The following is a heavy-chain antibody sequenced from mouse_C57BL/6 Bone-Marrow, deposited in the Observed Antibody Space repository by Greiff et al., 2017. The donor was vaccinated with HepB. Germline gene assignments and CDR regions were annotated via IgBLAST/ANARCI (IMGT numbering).Heavy chain of an antibody. Sequence: VQLQQSGPGLVQPSQSLSITCTVSGFSFTSYGVHWVRQSPGKGLEWLGVIWSGGSTDYNAAFISRLSISKDNSKSQVFFKMNSLQADDTAIYYCARKIYDGYYGAMDYWGQGTSVTVSS. CDR2: IWSGGST. CDR3: ARKIYDGYYGAMDY. CDR1: GFSFTSYG. V-gene: IGHV2-2*01. D-gene: IGHD2-3*01. J-gene: IGHJ4*01.